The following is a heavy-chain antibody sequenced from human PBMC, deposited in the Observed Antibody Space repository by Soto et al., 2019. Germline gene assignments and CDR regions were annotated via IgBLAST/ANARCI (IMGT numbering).Heavy chain of an antibody. CDR1: GFTFSRYA. CDR3: ARGPDISTGYCDY. Sequence: EVQLLESGGALVQRGGSLRLSCAASGFTFSRYAMHWVRQAPGKGLEWVSDIRGSYTNTYYADSVKGRFTISRDNSKNTLFLQMNSLRDEDTAVYYCARGPDISTGYCDYWGQGTLVTVSS. V-gene: IGHV3-23*01. J-gene: IGHJ4*02. CDR2: IRGSYTNT. D-gene: IGHD3-9*01.